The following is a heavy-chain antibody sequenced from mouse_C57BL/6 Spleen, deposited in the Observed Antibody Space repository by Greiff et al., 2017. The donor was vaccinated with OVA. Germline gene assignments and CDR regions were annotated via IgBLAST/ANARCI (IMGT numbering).Heavy chain of an antibody. J-gene: IGHJ1*03. CDR2: IYPSDSET. Sequence: QVQLQQPGAELVRPGSSVKLSCKASSYTFTSYWMDWVKQRPGQGLEWIGNIYPSDSETHYNQKFKDKATLTVDKSSSTAYMQLSSLTSEDSAVYYCARGSFFWYFDVWGTGTTVTVSS. V-gene: IGHV1-61*01. CDR3: ARGSFFWYFDV. D-gene: IGHD1-1*02. CDR1: SYTFTSYW.